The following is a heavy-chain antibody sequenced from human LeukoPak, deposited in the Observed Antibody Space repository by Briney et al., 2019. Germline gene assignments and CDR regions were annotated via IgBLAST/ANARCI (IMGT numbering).Heavy chain of an antibody. CDR2: ISAYNGNT. Sequence: GASVKVSCKASGYTFTSYGISWVRQAPGQGLEWMGWISAYNGNTNYAQKLQGRVTMTTDTSTSTAYMELRSLRSGDTAVYYCARDLGSSSSGYYFDYWGQGTLVTVSS. V-gene: IGHV1-18*01. J-gene: IGHJ4*02. CDR1: GYTFTSYG. D-gene: IGHD6-6*01. CDR3: ARDLGSSSSGYYFDY.